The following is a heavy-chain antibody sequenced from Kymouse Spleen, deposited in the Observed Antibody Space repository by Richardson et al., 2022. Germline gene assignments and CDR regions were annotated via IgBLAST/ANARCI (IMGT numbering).Heavy chain of an antibody. J-gene: IGHJ5*02. CDR1: GGSFSGYY. CDR3: ARGQTDSNYGWFDP. Sequence: QVQLQQWGAGLLKPSETLSLTCAVYGGSFSGYYWSWIRQPPGKGLEWIGEINHSGSTNYNPSLKSRVTISVDTSKNQFSLKLSSVTAADTAVYYCARGQTDSNYGWFDPWGQGTLVTVSS. V-gene: IGHV4-34*01. D-gene: IGHD4-11,IGHD4-11*01. CDR2: INHSGST.